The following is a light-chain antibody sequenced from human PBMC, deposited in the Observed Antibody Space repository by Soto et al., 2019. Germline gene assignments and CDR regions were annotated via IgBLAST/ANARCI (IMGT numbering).Light chain of an antibody. CDR3: SSYTTSTTVV. CDR1: SSDVGGYNF. Sequence: LTQAASVVGAPGQSITFSCTRTSSDVGGYNFVSWYQQHPGKAPKLMIYEVSSRPSGVSNRFSGSKSGNTASLTISGLQPEDEADYYCSSYTTSTTVVFGTGTKVTV. V-gene: IGLV2-14*03. CDR2: EVS. J-gene: IGLJ1*01.